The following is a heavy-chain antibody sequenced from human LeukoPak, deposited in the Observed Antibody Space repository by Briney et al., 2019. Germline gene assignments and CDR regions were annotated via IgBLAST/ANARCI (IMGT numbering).Heavy chain of an antibody. D-gene: IGHD6-19*01. CDR3: ARQQWLEANFDY. CDR2: IYYSGST. Sequence: SETLSLTCTVSGGSISSYYWSWIRQPPGKGLEWIGYIYYSGSTNYNPPLKSRVTISVDTSKNQFSLKLSSVTAADTAVYYCARQQWLEANFDYWGQGTLVTVSS. V-gene: IGHV4-59*08. CDR1: GGSISSYY. J-gene: IGHJ4*02.